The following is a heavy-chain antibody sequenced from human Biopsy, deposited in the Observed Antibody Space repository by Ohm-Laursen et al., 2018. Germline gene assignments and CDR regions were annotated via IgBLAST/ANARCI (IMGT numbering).Heavy chain of an antibody. CDR1: GGSISSSTTYY. Sequence: SETLSLTCPVSGGSISSSTTYYWAWLRQPPGKGLEWIGSIYNTETTFYNPSLKSRVTISVDTSTHQFSLKVSSVTAADTALYFCARHPTGFWFDPWGHGTLVTVSS. CDR2: IYNTETT. CDR3: ARHPTGFWFDP. V-gene: IGHV4-39*01. J-gene: IGHJ5*02.